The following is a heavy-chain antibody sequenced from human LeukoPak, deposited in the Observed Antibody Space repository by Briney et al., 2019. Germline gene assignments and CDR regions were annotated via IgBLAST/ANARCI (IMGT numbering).Heavy chain of an antibody. Sequence: GGYPRLSCAASGFTFSSYSMNWVRQAPGKGLEWVSSISSSSSYIYYADSVKGRFTISRDNAKNTVYLQMNSLRADDTAVYYCARGGDYGDFDYWGQGTLVTVSS. J-gene: IGHJ4*02. CDR2: ISSSSSYI. V-gene: IGHV3-21*01. CDR3: ARGGDYGDFDY. CDR1: GFTFSSYS. D-gene: IGHD4-17*01.